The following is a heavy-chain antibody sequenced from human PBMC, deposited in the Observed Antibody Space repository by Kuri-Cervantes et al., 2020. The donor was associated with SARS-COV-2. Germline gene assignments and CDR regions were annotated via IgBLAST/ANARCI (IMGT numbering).Heavy chain of an antibody. Sequence: KVSCKGSGYSXTSYWISWVRQMXGKGLEWMGRXDPSDSYTNYSPSFQGHVTISADKSISTAYLQWSSLKASDTAXXYCASTVAFXSGYYDYWGQGTMVTVSS. CDR1: GYSXTSYW. D-gene: IGHD3-3*01. CDR2: XDPSDSYT. J-gene: IGHJ4*03. V-gene: IGHV5-10-1*01. CDR3: ASTVAFXSGYYDY.